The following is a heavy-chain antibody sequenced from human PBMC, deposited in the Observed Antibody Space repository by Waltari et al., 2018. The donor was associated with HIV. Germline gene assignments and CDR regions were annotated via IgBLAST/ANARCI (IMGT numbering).Heavy chain of an antibody. J-gene: IGHJ1*01. CDR2: IIPITDIT. Sequence: QVQLVQSGAEVKKPESSVKVSCKASGGTFSNYAVNWVRQAPGQGLEWMGRIIPITDITKYAHSLRGRLTITADISTSTVYMDLLSLTSEDTAVYYCARDRDYCSSSTCYGSFQQWGQGTLVTVSS. V-gene: IGHV1-69*04. CDR1: GGTFSNYA. D-gene: IGHD2-2*01. CDR3: ARDRDYCSSSTCYGSFQQ.